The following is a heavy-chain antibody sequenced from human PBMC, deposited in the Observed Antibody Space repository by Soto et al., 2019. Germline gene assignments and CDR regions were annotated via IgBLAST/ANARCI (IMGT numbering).Heavy chain of an antibody. Sequence: EVQLLESGGGLVQPGGSLRLSCAASGFTFNNYAMTWVRQAPGKGLAWVSAISGGGDTTSYADSVKGRFTVSRDGSKNTLYLQMSSLRAEDTALYYCAKGRGGSGSLTPRVDSWGQGTLVTVSS. CDR1: GFTFNNYA. D-gene: IGHD3-10*01. CDR3: AKGRGGSGSLTPRVDS. J-gene: IGHJ4*02. V-gene: IGHV3-23*01. CDR2: ISGGGDTT.